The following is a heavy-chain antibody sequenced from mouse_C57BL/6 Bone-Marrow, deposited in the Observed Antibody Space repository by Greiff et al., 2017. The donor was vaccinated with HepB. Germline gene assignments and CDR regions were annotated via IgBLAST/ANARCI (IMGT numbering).Heavy chain of an antibody. Sequence: VQLKESEGGLVQPGSSMKLSCTASGFTFSDYYMAWVRQVPEKGLEWVANINYDGSSTYYLDSLKSRFIISRDNAKNILYLQMSSLKSEDTATYYCAREGDYYYAMDYWGQGTSVTVSS. D-gene: IGHD3-3*01. V-gene: IGHV5-16*01. J-gene: IGHJ4*01. CDR1: GFTFSDYY. CDR3: AREGDYYYAMDY. CDR2: INYDGSST.